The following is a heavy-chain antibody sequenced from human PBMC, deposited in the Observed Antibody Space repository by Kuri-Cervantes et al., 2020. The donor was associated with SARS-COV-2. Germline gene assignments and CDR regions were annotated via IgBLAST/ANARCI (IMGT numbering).Heavy chain of an antibody. CDR3: AREGGDYGDYCYYGMDV. Sequence: GESLKISCAASGFTFSDYYMSWIRQAPGKGLEWVSYISSSGSTIYYADSVKGRFTISRDNAKNSLHLQMNSLRAEDTAVYYCAREGGDYGDYCYYGMDVWGQGTTVTVSS. CDR2: ISSSGSTI. V-gene: IGHV3-11*01. J-gene: IGHJ6*02. D-gene: IGHD4-17*01. CDR1: GFTFSDYY.